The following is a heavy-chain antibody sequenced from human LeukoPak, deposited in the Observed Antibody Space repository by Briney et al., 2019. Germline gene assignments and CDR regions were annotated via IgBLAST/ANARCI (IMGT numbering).Heavy chain of an antibody. Sequence: PPGGSLRLSCAASRFTFSSYAMSWVRQAPGKRLEWVSAISGSGGSTYYADSVKGRFTISRDNSKNTLYLQMNSLRAEDTAVYYCAKSFEWELLLFPLGYWGQGTLVTVSS. J-gene: IGHJ4*02. V-gene: IGHV3-23*01. CDR1: RFTFSSYA. D-gene: IGHD1-26*01. CDR3: AKSFEWELLLFPLGY. CDR2: ISGSGGST.